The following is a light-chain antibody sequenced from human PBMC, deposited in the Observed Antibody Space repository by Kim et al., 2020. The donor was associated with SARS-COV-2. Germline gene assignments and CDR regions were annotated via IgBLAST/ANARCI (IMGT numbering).Light chain of an antibody. CDR1: SSNIGAGFA. J-gene: IGLJ2*01. CDR3: QSYDDSLSGSV. CDR2: NND. V-gene: IGLV1-40*01. Sequence: QRFTISCTGSSSNIGAGFAVHWYQQLPGAAPNLLIYNNDNRPSGVPDRFSGSRSGASASLTITGLQAEDEADYVCQSYDDSLSGSVFGGGTKLTVL.